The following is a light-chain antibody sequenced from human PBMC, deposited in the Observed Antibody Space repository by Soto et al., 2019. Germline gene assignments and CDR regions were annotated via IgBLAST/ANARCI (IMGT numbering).Light chain of an antibody. J-gene: IGKJ1*01. CDR1: QSVSSSY. CDR2: GAS. Sequence: EIVLTQSPGTLSLSPGERATLSWRASQSVSSSYLAWYKQKPGQAPRLLIYGASSRATGIPDRFSGSGSGTEFTLTISRLEPEDFEVYYCQQYGSSPRTFGQGTKVDIK. V-gene: IGKV3-20*01. CDR3: QQYGSSPRT.